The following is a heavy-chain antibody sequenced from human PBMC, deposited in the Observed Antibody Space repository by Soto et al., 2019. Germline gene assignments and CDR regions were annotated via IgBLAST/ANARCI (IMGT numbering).Heavy chain of an antibody. CDR3: AKDIGTSTSTALSSFAIDY. CDR1: GFTFRNYG. D-gene: IGHD6-6*01. Sequence: QVQLVESGGGVVQPGRSLRLSCAVSGFTFRNYGMHWVRQAPGKGLQWVADISYDGTNKYYADSVKGRFTISRDNSKNTLYLQMDSLRSEDTAVYYCAKDIGTSTSTALSSFAIDYWGQGTLVTVSS. J-gene: IGHJ4*02. V-gene: IGHV3-30*18. CDR2: ISYDGTNK.